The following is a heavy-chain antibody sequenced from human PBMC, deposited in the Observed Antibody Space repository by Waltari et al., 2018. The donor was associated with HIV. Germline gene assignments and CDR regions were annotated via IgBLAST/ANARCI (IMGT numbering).Heavy chain of an antibody. V-gene: IGHV4-39*01. CDR1: GGSITSSSSS. CDR3: ARQTLMYAIPWDWFAP. D-gene: IGHD2-8*01. Sequence: QLQLQESGPGQVKPSETLSLTCTVSGGSITSSSSSWGWIRQPPGKGLEWIGNIYYSGSTYYNPSLKSRVTISVDTSKNQFSRKLSSVTATDTAVYYCARQTLMYAIPWDWFAPWGPGIPVTVSS. J-gene: IGHJ5*02. CDR2: IYYSGST.